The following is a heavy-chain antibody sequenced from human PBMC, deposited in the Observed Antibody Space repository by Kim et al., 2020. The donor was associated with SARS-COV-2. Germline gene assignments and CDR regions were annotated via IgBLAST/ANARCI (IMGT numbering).Heavy chain of an antibody. V-gene: IGHV3-30*04. Sequence: GGSLRLSCAASGFTFSSYAMHWVRQAPGKGLEWVAVISYDGSNKYYADSVKGRFTISRDNSKNTLYLQMNSLRAEDTAVYYCARVSTLAAAGTWAYYYYGMDVWGQGTTVTVSS. CDR2: ISYDGSNK. CDR1: GFTFSSYA. D-gene: IGHD6-13*01. J-gene: IGHJ6*02. CDR3: ARVSTLAAAGTWAYYYYGMDV.